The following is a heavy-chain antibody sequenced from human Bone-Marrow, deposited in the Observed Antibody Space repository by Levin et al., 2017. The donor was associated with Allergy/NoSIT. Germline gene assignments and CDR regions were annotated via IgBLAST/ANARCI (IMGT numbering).Heavy chain of an antibody. J-gene: IGHJ4*02. CDR2: IKQDGSEK. CDR1: GFTFSSYW. Sequence: PGGSRLSCAASGFTFSSYWMSWVRQAPGKGLEWVANIKQDGSEKYYVDSVKGRFTISRDNAKNSLYLQMNSLRAEDTAVYYCHIWSNFDWGQGTLVTVSS. CDR3: HIWSNFD. D-gene: IGHD3-3*01. V-gene: IGHV3-7*01.